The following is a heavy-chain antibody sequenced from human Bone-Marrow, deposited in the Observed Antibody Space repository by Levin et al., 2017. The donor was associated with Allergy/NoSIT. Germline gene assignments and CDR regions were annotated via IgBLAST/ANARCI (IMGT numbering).Heavy chain of an antibody. CDR1: GFTFSNAW. CDR3: TTEFLALYYYGMDV. J-gene: IGHJ6*02. Sequence: GGSLRLSCAASGFTFSNAWMSWVRQAPGKGLEWVGRIKSKTDGGTTDYAAPVKGRFTISRDDSKNTLYLQMNSLKTEDTAVYYCTTEFLALYYYGMDVWGQGTTVTVSS. V-gene: IGHV3-15*01. CDR2: IKSKTDGGTT.